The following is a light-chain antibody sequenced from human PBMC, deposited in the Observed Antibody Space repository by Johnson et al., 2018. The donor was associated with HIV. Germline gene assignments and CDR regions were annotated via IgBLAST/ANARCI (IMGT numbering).Light chain of an antibody. Sequence: QSVLTQPPSVSAAPGQKVTISCSGSSSNIGNNYVSWYQQLPGTAPKLLIYDSYKRPSGIPDRFSGSQSGTSSTLGITGLQTGDTADYYCGTWDSSLSAYVFGTGTKVTVL. CDR1: SSNIGNNY. J-gene: IGLJ1*01. CDR3: GTWDSSLSAYV. CDR2: DSY. V-gene: IGLV1-51*01.